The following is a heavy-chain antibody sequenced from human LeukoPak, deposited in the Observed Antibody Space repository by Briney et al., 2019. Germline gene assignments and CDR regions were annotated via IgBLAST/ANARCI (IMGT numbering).Heavy chain of an antibody. CDR2: MNPNGGNT. CDR3: ARALSGCILCFDY. D-gene: IGHD6-19*01. Sequence: GASVKVSCKASGYTFISHDINWLRQAPGQGLEWMGWMNPNGGNTGYAQKFQGRVTMTRNTSISTAYMELSSLRSDDTAVYYCARALSGCILCFDYWGQGTLVTVSP. J-gene: IGHJ4*02. CDR1: GYTFISHD. V-gene: IGHV1-8*01.